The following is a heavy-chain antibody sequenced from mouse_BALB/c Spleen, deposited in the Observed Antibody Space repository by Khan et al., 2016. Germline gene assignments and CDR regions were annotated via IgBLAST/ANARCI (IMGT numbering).Heavy chain of an antibody. V-gene: IGHV3-8*02. CDR1: GDSITSGY. CDR3: ARYDGYYIDY. CDR2: ISYSGST. D-gene: IGHD2-3*01. Sequence: EVQLQESGPSLVKPSQTLSLTCSVTGDSITSGYWNWIRKFPGNKLEYMGYISYSGSTYSTPSLKSRLTITRDTSTNQNYLQLNSVTTKDTATYYCARYDGYYIDYWGQGTTLTVSS. J-gene: IGHJ2*01.